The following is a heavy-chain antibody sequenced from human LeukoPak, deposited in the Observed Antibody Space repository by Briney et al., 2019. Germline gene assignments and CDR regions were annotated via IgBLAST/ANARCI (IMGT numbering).Heavy chain of an antibody. Sequence: GASVKVSCKASGYTFTSYGISWVRQAPGQGLEWMGWISAYNGNTNYAQKLQGRVTMTTDTSTSTAYMELRSLRSDDTAVYYCARVGVYSSSYYYYYYMDVWGKGTTVTISS. D-gene: IGHD6-13*01. CDR1: GYTFTSYG. V-gene: IGHV1-18*01. CDR3: ARVGVYSSSYYYYYYMDV. CDR2: ISAYNGNT. J-gene: IGHJ6*03.